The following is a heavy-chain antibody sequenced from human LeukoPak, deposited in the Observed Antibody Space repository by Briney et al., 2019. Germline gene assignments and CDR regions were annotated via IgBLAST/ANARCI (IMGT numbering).Heavy chain of an antibody. CDR3: ARQPMVRGAVDY. CDR1: GGSISSGGYY. CDR2: IYYSGST. Sequence: SQTLSLTCTVSGGSISSGGYYWSWIRQHPGKGLEWIGYIYYSGSTYYNPSLKSRVTISVDTSKNQFSLKLSSVTAADTAVYYCARQPMVRGAVDYWGQGTLVTVSS. J-gene: IGHJ4*02. V-gene: IGHV4-31*03. D-gene: IGHD3-10*01.